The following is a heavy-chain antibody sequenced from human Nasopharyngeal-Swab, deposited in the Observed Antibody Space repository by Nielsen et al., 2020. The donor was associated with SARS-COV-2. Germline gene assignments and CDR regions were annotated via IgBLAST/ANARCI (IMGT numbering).Heavy chain of an antibody. CDR2: INTNSGGS. CDR3: ARDPTSVAGTGDYYYGMDV. Sequence: ASVTVSCKASGYTFTGHYMHWVRQAPGQGLEWMGRINTNSGGSNYAQKFQGRVTMTRDTSISTAYMELSRLRSDDTAVYYCARDPTSVAGTGDYYYGMDVWGQGTTVTVSS. J-gene: IGHJ6*02. V-gene: IGHV1-2*06. D-gene: IGHD6-19*01. CDR1: GYTFTGHY.